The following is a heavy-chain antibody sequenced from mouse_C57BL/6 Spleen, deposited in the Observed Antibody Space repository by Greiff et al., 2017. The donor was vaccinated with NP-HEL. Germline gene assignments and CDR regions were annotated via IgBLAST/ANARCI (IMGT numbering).Heavy chain of an antibody. CDR3: ARDRGGLPPAMDY. CDR2: INYDGSST. V-gene: IGHV5-16*01. D-gene: IGHD2-1*01. J-gene: IGHJ4*01. Sequence: EVMLVESEGGLVQPGRSMKLSCTASGFTFSDYYMAWVRQVPEKGLEWVANINYDGSSTYYLDSLKSRFIISRDNAKNILYLQMSSLKSEDTATYYCARDRGGLPPAMDYWGQGTSVTVSS. CDR1: GFTFSDYY.